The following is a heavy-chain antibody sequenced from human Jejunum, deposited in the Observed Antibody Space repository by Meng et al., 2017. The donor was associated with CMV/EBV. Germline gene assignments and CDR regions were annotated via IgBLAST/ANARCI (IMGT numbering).Heavy chain of an antibody. Sequence: SGFTFSSYEMNWVRRIPGTGLEWISYISASSTAIYYAGSVQGRFTISRDNVKNSLYLLMESLRAEDTAIYYCVRGGSSATLKYFDYWGQGALVTVSS. CDR3: VRGGSSATLKYFDY. CDR1: GFTFSSYE. J-gene: IGHJ4*02. V-gene: IGHV3-48*03. CDR2: ISASSTAI. D-gene: IGHD2/OR15-2a*01.